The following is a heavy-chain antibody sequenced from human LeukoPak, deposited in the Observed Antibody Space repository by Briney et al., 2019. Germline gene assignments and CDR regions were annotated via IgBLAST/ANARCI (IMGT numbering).Heavy chain of an antibody. Sequence: GGSLRLSCAASGFTFSSYAMSWVRQAPGKGLEWVSAISGSGGSTYYADSVKGRFTISRDNSKNTLYLQMNSLRAKDTAVYYCAKHRTMIVVVTPYYFDYWGQGTLVTVSS. J-gene: IGHJ4*02. CDR1: GFTFSSYA. CDR3: AKHRTMIVVVTPYYFDY. D-gene: IGHD3-22*01. CDR2: ISGSGGST. V-gene: IGHV3-23*01.